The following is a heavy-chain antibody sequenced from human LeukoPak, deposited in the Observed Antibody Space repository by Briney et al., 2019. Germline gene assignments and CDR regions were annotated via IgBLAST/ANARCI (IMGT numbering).Heavy chain of an antibody. V-gene: IGHV4-34*01. Sequence: SETLSLTCAVYGGSFSGYCWSWIRQSPGKGLEWIGEINHSGSTNYNPSLKSRVTTSIATSKNQFSLKLNSVTAADTAVYYCAKSNGYGLVDIWGQGTMVTVSS. J-gene: IGHJ3*02. CDR2: INHSGST. D-gene: IGHD3-10*01. CDR1: GGSFSGYC. CDR3: AKSNGYGLVDI.